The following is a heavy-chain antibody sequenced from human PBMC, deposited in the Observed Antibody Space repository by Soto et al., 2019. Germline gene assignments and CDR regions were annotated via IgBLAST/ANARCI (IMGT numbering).Heavy chain of an antibody. V-gene: IGHV3-21*01. J-gene: IGHJ6*02. Sequence: PGGSLRLSCAASGFTFSNYSRNWVRQAPGKGLEWVSSISRSSSNIDYADSVKGRFTISRDNAKNALYLQMNSLRAGGTAVYYCARDLKVAGANSYYYYGMDVWGQGTTVTVSS. CDR2: ISRSSSNI. CDR3: ARDLKVAGANSYYYYGMDV. CDR1: GFTFSNYS. D-gene: IGHD6-19*01.